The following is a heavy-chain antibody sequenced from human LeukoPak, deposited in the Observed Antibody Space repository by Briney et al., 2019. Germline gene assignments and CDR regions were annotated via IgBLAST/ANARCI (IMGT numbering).Heavy chain of an antibody. Sequence: PSETLSLTCTVSGGSISSSSYYWGWIRQPPGKGLEWIGSIYYSGSTYYNPSLKSRVTISVDTSKNQFSLKLSSVTAADTAVYYCARDGSGFYLYYHMDVWGRGTPVTVSS. V-gene: IGHV4-39*02. CDR3: ARDGSGFYLYYHMDV. D-gene: IGHD3-3*01. CDR2: IYYSGST. CDR1: GGSISSSSYY. J-gene: IGHJ6*03.